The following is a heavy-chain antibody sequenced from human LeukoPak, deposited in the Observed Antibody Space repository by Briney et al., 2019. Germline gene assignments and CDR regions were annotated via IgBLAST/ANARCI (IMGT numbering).Heavy chain of an antibody. Sequence: GRSLRLSCAASGFIFSNYAMHWVRQAPGKGLEWVALISSDGSKIYYADPVKGRFTISRDNAKNTLYLQMNNLRGEDTALYYCSKAGDTNYYRYGDYWGQGTLVTVSS. CDR2: ISSDGSKI. J-gene: IGHJ4*02. CDR3: SKAGDTNYYRYGDY. V-gene: IGHV3-30*04. D-gene: IGHD5-18*01. CDR1: GFIFSNYA.